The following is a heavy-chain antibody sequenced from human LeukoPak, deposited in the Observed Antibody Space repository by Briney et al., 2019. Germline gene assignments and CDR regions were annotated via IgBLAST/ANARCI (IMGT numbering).Heavy chain of an antibody. CDR1: GFTFSSYS. CDR3: ARDGYCTNGVCYTADY. Sequence: GGSLRLSCAASGFTFSSYSMNSVRQAPGKGLEWVSSISSSSSYIYYADSVKGRFTISRDNAKNSLYLQMNSLRAEDTAVYYCARDGYCTNGVCYTADYWGQGTLVTVSS. CDR2: ISSSSSYI. V-gene: IGHV3-21*01. J-gene: IGHJ4*02. D-gene: IGHD2-8*01.